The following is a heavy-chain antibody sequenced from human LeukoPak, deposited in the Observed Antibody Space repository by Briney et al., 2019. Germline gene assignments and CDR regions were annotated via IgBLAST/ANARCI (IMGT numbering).Heavy chain of an antibody. J-gene: IGHJ3*02. CDR1: GGSISSYY. Sequence: ASGTLSLTCTVSGGSISSYYWSWIRQPPGKGLEWIGYIYYSGSTNYNPSLKSRVTISVDTSKNQFSLKLSSVTAADTAVYYCARVEDTATIAFDIWGQGTMVTVSS. D-gene: IGHD5-18*01. CDR2: IYYSGST. V-gene: IGHV4-59*01. CDR3: ARVEDTATIAFDI.